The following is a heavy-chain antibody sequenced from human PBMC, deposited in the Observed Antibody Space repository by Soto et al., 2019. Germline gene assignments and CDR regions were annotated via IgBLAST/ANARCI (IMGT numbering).Heavy chain of an antibody. V-gene: IGHV3-21*01. CDR1: GFTFSSHG. CDR3: ARAGYRQLVFDL. J-gene: IGHJ4*02. CDR2: ITSSSSDI. D-gene: IGHD6-6*01. Sequence: GGSLRLSCAASGFTFSSHGMNWVRQAPGQGLEWVSHITSSSSDIDYADSVKGRFTISRDNAKNSLYLQMNDLRAEDTAVYYCARAGYRQLVFDLWGQGTPVTVSS.